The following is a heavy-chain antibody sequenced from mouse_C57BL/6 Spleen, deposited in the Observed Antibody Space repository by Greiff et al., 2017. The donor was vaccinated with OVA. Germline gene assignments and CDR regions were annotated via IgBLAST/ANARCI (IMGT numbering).Heavy chain of an antibody. D-gene: IGHD2-4*01. CDR1: GYTFTSYT. J-gene: IGHJ2*01. V-gene: IGHV1-4*01. Sequence: QVQLQQSGAELARPGASVKMSCKASGYTFTSYTMHWVKQRPGQGLEWIGNINPSSGYTKYNEKFKDKATLTADKSSSTAYMQLSSLTSEISALYYCARSLYDYDYWGKGPTLTVSS. CDR2: INPSSGYT. CDR3: ARSLYDYDY.